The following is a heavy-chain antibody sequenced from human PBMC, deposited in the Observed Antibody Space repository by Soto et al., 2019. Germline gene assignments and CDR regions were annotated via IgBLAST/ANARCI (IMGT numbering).Heavy chain of an antibody. CDR2: ITSYNGNT. J-gene: IGHJ3*01. Sequence: QVQLVQSGAEVKNPGASVKVSCQASNYLFGAFGISWVRQAPGQGLEWMGWITSYNGNTHYAEKFQDRVTMTADKSTTTAYMVVRRLTYDDTDVYFYARISARRNDFDVWGQGTVVTVSS. CDR3: ARISARRNDFDV. CDR1: NYLFGAFG. V-gene: IGHV1-18*01.